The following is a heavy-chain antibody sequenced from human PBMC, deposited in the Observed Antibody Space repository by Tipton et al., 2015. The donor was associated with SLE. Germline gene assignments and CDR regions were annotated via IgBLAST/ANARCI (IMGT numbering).Heavy chain of an antibody. D-gene: IGHD2-15*01. CDR3: ASYSWAGTRFDY. Sequence: TLSLTCTVSGDSISSGGYYWSWIRQHPGKGLEYIGYIHYSGSTNYNPSLKSRVTISVDTSKNQFSLKLSSVTAADTAVYYCASYSWAGTRFDYWGQGTLVTVSS. V-gene: IGHV4-61*08. CDR1: GDSISSGGYY. J-gene: IGHJ4*02. CDR2: IHYSGST.